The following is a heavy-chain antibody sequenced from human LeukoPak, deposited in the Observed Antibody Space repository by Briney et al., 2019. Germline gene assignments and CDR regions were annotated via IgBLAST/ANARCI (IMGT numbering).Heavy chain of an antibody. D-gene: IGHD2-2*01. CDR3: AREALGYCSSTSCSAFDY. V-gene: IGHV4-59*02. CDR1: GDFVSSYY. J-gene: IGHJ4*02. CDR2: IYYSGST. Sequence: PSETLSLTCSVSGDFVSSYYWSWIRQPPGKGLEWIGYIYYSGSTNYNPSLKSRVTISVDTSKNQFSLKLSSVTAADTAVYYCAREALGYCSSTSCSAFDYWGQGTLVTVSS.